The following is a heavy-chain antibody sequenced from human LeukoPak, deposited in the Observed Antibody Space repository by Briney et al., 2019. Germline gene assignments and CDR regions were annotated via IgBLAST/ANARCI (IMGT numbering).Heavy chain of an antibody. CDR3: ASGYSYGYDAFDI. J-gene: IGHJ3*02. D-gene: IGHD5-18*01. CDR2: ISGSGGST. CDR1: GFTFSSYA. V-gene: IGHV3-23*01. Sequence: PGGSLRLSCAASGFTFSSYAMSWVRQAPGKGLEWVSAISGSGGSTYYADSVKGRFTISRDNAKNSLYLQMNSLRAEDTAVYYCASGYSYGYDAFDIWGQGTMVTVSS.